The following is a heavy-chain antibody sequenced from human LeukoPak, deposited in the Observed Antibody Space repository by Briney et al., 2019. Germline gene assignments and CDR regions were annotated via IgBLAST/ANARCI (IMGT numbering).Heavy chain of an antibody. CDR3: ARHDTLGIAVAGSIDY. J-gene: IGHJ4*02. D-gene: IGHD6-19*01. Sequence: SETLSLTCTVSGGSISSYYWSWIRQPPGKGLEWIGYIYYSGSTNYNPSLKSRVTISVDTSKNQFSLKLSSVTAADTAVYYCARHDTLGIAVAGSIDYWGQGTLVTVSS. CDR1: GGSISSYY. CDR2: IYYSGST. V-gene: IGHV4-59*01.